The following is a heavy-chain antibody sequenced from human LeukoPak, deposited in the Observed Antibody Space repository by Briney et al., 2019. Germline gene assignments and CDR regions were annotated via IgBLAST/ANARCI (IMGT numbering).Heavy chain of an antibody. CDR1: GFTFSSYA. CDR2: ISGSGSDT. J-gene: IGHJ4*02. D-gene: IGHD6-6*01. Sequence: HSGGSLRLSCAASGFTFSSYAMSWVRQAPGKGLEWVSSISGSGSDTYYADSVKGRFTISRDNSKNTLYLQMNSLRAEDTAVYYCAKDLKGSLADCFDYWGQGTLVTVSS. CDR3: AKDLKGSLADCFDY. V-gene: IGHV3-23*01.